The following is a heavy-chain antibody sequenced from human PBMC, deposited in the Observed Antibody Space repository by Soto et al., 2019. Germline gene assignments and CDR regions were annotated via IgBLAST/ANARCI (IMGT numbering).Heavy chain of an antibody. V-gene: IGHV1-18*04. D-gene: IGHD3-22*01. J-gene: IGHJ5*02. Sequence: ASVKVSCKASGYTFTSYSISWVRQAPGQGLEWMGWISAYNGNTNYAQKLKGRVTMTTDTSTSTAYMELRSLRSDDTAVYYCAREEGEYYYDSSGYYDNWFDPWGQGTLVTVSS. CDR2: ISAYNGNT. CDR1: GYTFTSYS. CDR3: AREEGEYYYDSSGYYDNWFDP.